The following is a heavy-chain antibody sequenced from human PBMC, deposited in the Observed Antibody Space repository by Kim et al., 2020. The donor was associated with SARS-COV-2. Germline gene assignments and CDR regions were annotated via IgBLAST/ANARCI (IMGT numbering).Heavy chain of an antibody. J-gene: IGHJ4*02. Sequence: GGSLRLSCAASGFTFSSYAMSWVRQAPGKGLEWVSAISGRGGSTYYADSVKGRFTISRDNSKNTLYLQMNSLRAEDTAVYYCAKRSDVVVVAATYFDYWGQGTLVTVSS. D-gene: IGHD2-15*01. CDR2: ISGRGGST. V-gene: IGHV3-23*01. CDR1: GFTFSSYA. CDR3: AKRSDVVVVAATYFDY.